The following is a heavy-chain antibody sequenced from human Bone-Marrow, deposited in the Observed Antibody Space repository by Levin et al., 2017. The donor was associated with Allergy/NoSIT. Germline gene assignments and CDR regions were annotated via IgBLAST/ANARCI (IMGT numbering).Heavy chain of an antibody. V-gene: IGHV1-2*02. J-gene: IGHJ4*02. CDR1: GYTFSDYY. Sequence: PWASVKVSCSVSGYTFSDYYIHWIRQTPGQGLEWIGWIDPTRGATQFAEKFHARVVLTRNSSISTAYMELGKLRSDDTALYYCARGGASSNDYWGQGTLVTVSS. D-gene: IGHD6-13*01. CDR2: IDPTRGAT. CDR3: ARGGASSNDY.